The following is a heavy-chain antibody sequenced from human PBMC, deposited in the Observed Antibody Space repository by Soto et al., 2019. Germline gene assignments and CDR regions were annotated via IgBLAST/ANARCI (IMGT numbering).Heavy chain of an antibody. J-gene: IGHJ4*02. CDR3: ARDLGVALATLTLDS. V-gene: IGHV3-21*01. D-gene: IGHD2-15*01. CDR1: GFSFSTYS. Sequence: PGGSLRLSCAASGFSFSTYSMNWVRQAPGKGLEWVADITTSSSFRFYADSLKGRFTISRDDAKNSLYLQMNSLRVEDTGVYYYARDLGVALATLTLDSWGQGTLVTVSS. CDR2: ITTSSSFR.